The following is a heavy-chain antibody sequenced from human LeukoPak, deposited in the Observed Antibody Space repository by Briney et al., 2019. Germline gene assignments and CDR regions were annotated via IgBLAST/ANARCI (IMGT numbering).Heavy chain of an antibody. Sequence: GASVKVSCKASGYTFTGYYMHWVRQAPGQGLEWMGWINPNSGGTNYAQKFQGRVTMTRDTSISTAYMELSRLRSDDTAVYYCARDLKGKEVGATSPPSPGDYWGQGTLVTVSS. CDR3: ARDLKGKEVGATSPPSPGDY. CDR2: INPNSGGT. J-gene: IGHJ4*02. CDR1: GYTFTGYY. D-gene: IGHD1-26*01. V-gene: IGHV1-2*02.